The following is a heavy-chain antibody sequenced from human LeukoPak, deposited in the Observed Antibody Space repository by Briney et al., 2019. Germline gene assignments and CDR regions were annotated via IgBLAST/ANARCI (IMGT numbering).Heavy chain of an antibody. J-gene: IGHJ4*02. CDR2: IYHSGST. D-gene: IGHD6-19*01. Sequence: PSQTLSLTCTVSGGSISSGGYYWSWIRQPPGKGLEWIGYIYHSGSTYYNPSLKSRVTISADRSKNQFSLKLSSVTAADTAVYYCARFHKWLVRVFDYWGQGTLVTVSS. CDR3: ARFHKWLVRVFDY. CDR1: GGSISSGGYY. V-gene: IGHV4-30-2*01.